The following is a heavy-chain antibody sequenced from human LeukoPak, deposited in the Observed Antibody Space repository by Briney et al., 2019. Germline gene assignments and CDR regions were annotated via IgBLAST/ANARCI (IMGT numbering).Heavy chain of an antibody. Sequence: AGGSLRLSCAASGFTFSSYWMSWVRQAPGKGLEWVANIKQDGSEKYYVDSVKGRFTISRDNAKNSLYLQMNSLRAEDTAVYYCARAKGFGGRWWYYYYGMDVRGQGTTVTVSS. V-gene: IGHV3-7*01. CDR2: IKQDGSEK. D-gene: IGHD3-16*01. CDR3: ARAKGFGGRWWYYYYGMDV. CDR1: GFTFSSYW. J-gene: IGHJ6*02.